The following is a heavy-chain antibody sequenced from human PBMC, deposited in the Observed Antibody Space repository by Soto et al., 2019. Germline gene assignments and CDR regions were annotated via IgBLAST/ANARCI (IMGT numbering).Heavy chain of an antibody. D-gene: IGHD2-15*01. V-gene: IGHV3-15*07. J-gene: IGHJ6*02. CDR2: IKTSAGGGAT. CDR1: GFSFNEAW. CDR3: TTGSVEGI. Sequence: EVQLVESAGGLVKPGGSLRLSCVASGFSFNEAWMNWVRQAPGEGLEWVGRIKTSAGGGATDYAAPVQGRFTISRDDSTNDLYLHMNSLRTEDTAIYYCTTGSVEGIWGQGTTVTVSS.